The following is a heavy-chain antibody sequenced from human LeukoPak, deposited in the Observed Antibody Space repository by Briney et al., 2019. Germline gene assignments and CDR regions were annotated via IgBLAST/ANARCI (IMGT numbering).Heavy chain of an antibody. CDR3: ARSPRTAMVPGGDY. D-gene: IGHD5-18*01. J-gene: IGHJ4*02. Sequence: GGSLRLSYAASGFTFSSYAMHWVRPAPGKGLEWGAGISYDGSNKYYADSVKGRFTISRDNSKYTLYLQMNSLRAEDTAVYYCARSPRTAMVPGGDYWGQGTLVTVSS. V-gene: IGHV3-30-3*01. CDR1: GFTFSSYA. CDR2: ISYDGSNK.